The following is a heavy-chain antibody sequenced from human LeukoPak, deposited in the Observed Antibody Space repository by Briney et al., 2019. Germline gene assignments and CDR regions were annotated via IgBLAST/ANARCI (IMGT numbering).Heavy chain of an antibody. D-gene: IGHD3-22*01. CDR3: ARSPPPAIYYDSSGYYYFDY. J-gene: IGHJ4*02. CDR2: INWNGGST. CDR1: AFTFYDYG. Sequence: GGSLRLSCAASAFTFYDYGMSWGCHAPGKGLEWVSRINWNGGSTGYADSVKGRFTISRDNAKNSLYLQMNSLRAEGTALYYCARSPPPAIYYDSSGYYYFDYWGQGTLVTVSS. V-gene: IGHV3-20*04.